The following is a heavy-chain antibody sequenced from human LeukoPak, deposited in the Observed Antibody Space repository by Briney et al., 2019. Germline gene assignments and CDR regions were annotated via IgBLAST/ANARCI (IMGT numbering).Heavy chain of an antibody. Sequence: ASVKVSCKASGGTFSSYAISWVRQAPGQGLECMGWINPNNGGTNYAQKFQGRVTMTRDTSISTAYMELSRLRSDDTAVYYCARDGVYDILTGYYRAFDYWGQGTLVTVSS. CDR3: ARDGVYDILTGYYRAFDY. V-gene: IGHV1-2*02. CDR1: GGTFSSYA. J-gene: IGHJ4*02. D-gene: IGHD3-9*01. CDR2: INPNNGGT.